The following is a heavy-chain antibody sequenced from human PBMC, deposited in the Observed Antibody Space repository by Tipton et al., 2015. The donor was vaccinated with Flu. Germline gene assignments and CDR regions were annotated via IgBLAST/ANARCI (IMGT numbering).Heavy chain of an antibody. CDR2: IYYTGST. J-gene: IGHJ6*02. CDR1: GGSLSSYF. V-gene: IGHV4-59*01. Sequence: LRLSCTVSGGSLSSYFWSWIRQPPGKGLEWIGYIYYTGSTNYNPAHKSRVTISLDTSKNQFSLRLSSVTAADTAVYYCARDKKMDGAYYHYYGMDVWGQGTTVTVSS. D-gene: IGHD2-2*03. CDR3: ARDKKMDGAYYHYYGMDV.